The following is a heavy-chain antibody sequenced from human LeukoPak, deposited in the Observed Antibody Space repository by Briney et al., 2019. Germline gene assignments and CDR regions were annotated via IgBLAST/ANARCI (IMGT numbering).Heavy chain of an antibody. CDR3: ARDSLVGSTTPVFDY. Sequence: GGSLRLSCAASRFTFSTYSMNWVRQAPGKGLEGVSSIDSTSTYIYYADSVKGRFTISRDNAKNSLYLQMDSLRAEDTAVYYCARDSLVGSTTPVFDYWGQGTLVTVSS. CDR2: IDSTSTYI. CDR1: RFTFSTYS. D-gene: IGHD1-26*01. V-gene: IGHV3-21*04. J-gene: IGHJ4*02.